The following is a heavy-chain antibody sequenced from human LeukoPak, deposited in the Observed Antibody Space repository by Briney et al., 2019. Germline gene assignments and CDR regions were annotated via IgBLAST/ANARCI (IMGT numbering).Heavy chain of an antibody. CDR3: AKDLFAFGGVIVKEGSDY. J-gene: IGHJ4*02. D-gene: IGHD3-16*02. CDR2: IRYDGSNK. Sequence: GGSLRLSCAASGFTFSSYGMHWVRQAPGKGLEWVAFIRYDGSNKYYADSVKGRFTISRDNSKNTLYLQMNSLRAEDTAVYYCAKDLFAFGGVIVKEGSDYWGQGTLVTVSS. V-gene: IGHV3-30*02. CDR1: GFTFSSYG.